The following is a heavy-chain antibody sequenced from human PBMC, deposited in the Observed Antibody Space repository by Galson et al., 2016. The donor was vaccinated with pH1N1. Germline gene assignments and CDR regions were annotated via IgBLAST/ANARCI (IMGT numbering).Heavy chain of an antibody. CDR2: VYTDGAA. CDR1: GFLVXDNY. J-gene: IGHJ4*02. D-gene: IGHD3-3*01. V-gene: IGHV3-53*01. CDR3: VKAAHPDRTIFRGHDFDS. Sequence: SLRLSCAVSGFLVXDNYMSWIRQAPGKGLEWVSIVYTDGAAYYADSLKGRFVISRDNSKNTLFLEINSLRAEDTAVYYCVKAAHPDRTIFRGHDFDSWGQGTLVTXXS.